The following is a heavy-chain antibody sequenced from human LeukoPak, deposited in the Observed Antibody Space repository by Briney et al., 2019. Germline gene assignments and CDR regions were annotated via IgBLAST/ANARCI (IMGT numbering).Heavy chain of an antibody. CDR1: GFTVSSNY. Sequence: GGSLRLSCAASGFTVSSNYMSWVRQAPGKGLEWVSVIYGGGSTYYADSVEGRFTISRDNSKNTVYLQMNNLRAEDTAVYYCAREGRGYTDGYNDAFDIWGPGTMVTVSS. CDR2: IYGGGST. J-gene: IGHJ3*02. V-gene: IGHV3-53*01. D-gene: IGHD5-18*01. CDR3: AREGRGYTDGYNDAFDI.